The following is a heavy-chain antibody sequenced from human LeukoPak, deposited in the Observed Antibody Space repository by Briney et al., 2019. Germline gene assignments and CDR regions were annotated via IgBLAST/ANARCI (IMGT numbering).Heavy chain of an antibody. CDR2: ITRIGTSV. D-gene: IGHD4-17*01. V-gene: IGHV3-21*06. CDR3: VRDLGTAVTTKTAFDV. CDR1: GFAFSSYN. J-gene: IGHJ3*01. Sequence: GGSLRLSCEGSGFAFSSYNMNWVRQAPGQGLEWVSCITRIGTSVYYAKSLRGRFTISKDNARNSVYLHMTGLRAEDTALYYCVRDLGTAVTTKTAFDVWGQGTMVTVSS.